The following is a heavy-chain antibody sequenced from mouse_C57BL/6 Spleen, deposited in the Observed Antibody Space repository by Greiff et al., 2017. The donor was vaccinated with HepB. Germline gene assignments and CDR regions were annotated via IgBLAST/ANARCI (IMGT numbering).Heavy chain of an antibody. D-gene: IGHD2-2*01. CDR3: AGYRAWFAY. V-gene: IGHV1-66*01. CDR1: GYSFTSYY. Sequence: QVHVKQSGPELVKPGASVKISCKASGYSFTSYYIHWVKQRPGQGLEWIGWIYPGSGNTKYNEKFKGKATLTADTSSSTAYMQLSSLTSEDSAVYYCAGYRAWFAYWGQGTLVTVSA. J-gene: IGHJ3*01. CDR2: IYPGSGNT.